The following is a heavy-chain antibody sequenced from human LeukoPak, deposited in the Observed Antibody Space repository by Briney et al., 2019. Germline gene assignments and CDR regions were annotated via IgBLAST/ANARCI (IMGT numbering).Heavy chain of an antibody. V-gene: IGHV4-59*12. CDR2: IYYGGST. Sequence: SETLSLTCTVSGGSISSYDWSWIRQPPGKGLEWVGYIYYGGSTNYNPSLKSRVTISVDTSKNQFSLKLSSVTAAGTAVFYCARGGAYCGGHCYLDFDSWGQGTLVTVSS. D-gene: IGHD2-21*02. J-gene: IGHJ4*02. CDR1: GGSISSYD. CDR3: ARGGAYCGGHCYLDFDS.